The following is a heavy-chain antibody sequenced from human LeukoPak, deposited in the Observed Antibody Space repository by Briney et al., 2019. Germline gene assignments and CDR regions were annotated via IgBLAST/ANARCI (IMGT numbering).Heavy chain of an antibody. D-gene: IGHD2-2*02. V-gene: IGHV3-7*03. J-gene: IGHJ4*02. CDR2: INKDGSEK. CDR3: AKSRSSSSTSCYNY. CDR1: GFTFSNYW. Sequence: GGSLRLSCAASGFTFSNYWMTWVRQAPGKGLEWVANINKDGSEKNYVDSVKGRFTISRDNAKNSLYLQINSLRAEDTAVYYCAKSRSSSSTSCYNYWGQGTLVTVSS.